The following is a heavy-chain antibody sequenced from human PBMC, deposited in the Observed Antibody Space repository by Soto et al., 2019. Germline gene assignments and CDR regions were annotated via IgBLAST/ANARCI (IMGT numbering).Heavy chain of an antibody. Sequence: PGGSLRLSCAASGFMFRSYAMHWVRQAPGKGLEWVAGIWYDGSTKYYGDSVKGRYSISRDNSKNMLDLQMNSLRAEDTAVYYCARVASSSSWHIPHFDQWRQGTLVTVSS. CDR2: IWYDGSTK. CDR1: GFMFRSYA. CDR3: ARVASSSSWHIPHFDQ. V-gene: IGHV3-33*01. D-gene: IGHD6-13*01. J-gene: IGHJ4*02.